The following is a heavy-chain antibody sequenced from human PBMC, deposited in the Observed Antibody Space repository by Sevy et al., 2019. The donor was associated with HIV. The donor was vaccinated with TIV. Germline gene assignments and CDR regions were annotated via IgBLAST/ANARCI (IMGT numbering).Heavy chain of an antibody. CDR3: ASSPGSYEAFDI. J-gene: IGHJ3*02. D-gene: IGHD3-10*01. CDR2: IYTSGST. V-gene: IGHV4-61*02. CDR1: GGSISSGSYY. Sequence: SETLSLTCTVSGGSISSGSYYWSWIRQPAGKGLEWIGRIYTSGSTNYNPSLKSRVTISVDTSKNQFSLKLSSVTAADTAVYYCASSPGSYEAFDIWGQGTMVTVSS.